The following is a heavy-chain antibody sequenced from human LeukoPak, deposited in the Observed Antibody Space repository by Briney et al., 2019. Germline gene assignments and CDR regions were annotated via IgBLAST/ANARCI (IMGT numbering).Heavy chain of an antibody. J-gene: IGHJ4*02. CDR2: ISAYNGNT. V-gene: IGHV1-18*01. Sequence: ASVKVSCKASGYTFTSYGISWVRQAPGQGLEWMGWISAYNGNTNYAQKLQGRVTMTTDTSTSTAYMELRSLRSDDTAAYYCARTITIFGVVPGDYWGQGTLVTVSS. CDR1: GYTFTSYG. D-gene: IGHD3-3*01. CDR3: ARTITIFGVVPGDY.